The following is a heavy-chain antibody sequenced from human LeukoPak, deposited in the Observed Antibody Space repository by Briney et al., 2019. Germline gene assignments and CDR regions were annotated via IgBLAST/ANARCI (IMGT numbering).Heavy chain of an antibody. J-gene: IGHJ4*02. Sequence: SETLSLTCTVSGGSISSYYWSWIRQPPGKGLEWIGYIYYSGSTNYNPSLKSRVTISVDTSKNQLSLKRNSVTAADTAVYYCARGLGGSSGCFGYWGQGTLVTVSS. D-gene: IGHD6-19*01. CDR3: ARGLGGSSGCFGY. CDR2: IYYSGST. V-gene: IGHV4-59*01. CDR1: GGSISSYY.